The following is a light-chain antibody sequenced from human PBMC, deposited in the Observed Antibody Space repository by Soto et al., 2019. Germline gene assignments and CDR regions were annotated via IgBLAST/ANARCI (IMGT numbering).Light chain of an antibody. CDR3: TSYTTSTTWV. CDR1: SSDVGAYNY. Sequence: QSALTQPASVSGSPGQSITISCTGTSSDVGAYNYVSWYQQYPGKAPKLMISEVSNRPSGLSDRFSGSKSGNTASLTISGLQAEDEAVYYCTSYTTSTTWVFGGGTRLTVL. J-gene: IGLJ3*02. V-gene: IGLV2-14*01. CDR2: EVS.